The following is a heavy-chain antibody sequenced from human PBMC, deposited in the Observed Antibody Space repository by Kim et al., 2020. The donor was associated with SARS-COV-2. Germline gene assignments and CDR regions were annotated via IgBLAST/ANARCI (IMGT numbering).Heavy chain of an antibody. V-gene: IGHV3-9*01. J-gene: IGHJ6*02. CDR3: AKDGGFGGDADYYYYGMDV. D-gene: IGHD4-17*01. CDR2: ISWNSGSI. Sequence: GGSLRLSCAASGFTFGDYAMHWVRQAPGKGLEWVSGISWNSGSIGYADSVKGRFTISRDNAKNSLYLQMNSLRAEDTALYYCAKDGGFGGDADYYYYGMDVWGQGTTVTVSS. CDR1: GFTFGDYA.